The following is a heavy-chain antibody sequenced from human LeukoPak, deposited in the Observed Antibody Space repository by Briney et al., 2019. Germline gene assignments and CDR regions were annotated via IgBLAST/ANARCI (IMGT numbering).Heavy chain of an antibody. CDR1: GFSFRNFA. Sequence: GGSLRLSCAASGFSFRNFAMHWVRQGPGKGLEWVSVISGSGGSTYYADSVKGRFTISRDNSKDTLCLQMNSLRAEDTAVYYCAKYDSSGYYFDYWGQGTLVTVSS. D-gene: IGHD3-22*01. CDR3: AKYDSSGYYFDY. CDR2: ISGSGGST. J-gene: IGHJ4*02. V-gene: IGHV3-23*01.